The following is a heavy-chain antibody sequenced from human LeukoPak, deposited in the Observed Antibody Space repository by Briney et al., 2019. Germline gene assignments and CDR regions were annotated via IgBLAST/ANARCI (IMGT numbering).Heavy chain of an antibody. CDR3: ARGRAAADWFDP. CDR1: GYTFTSYD. J-gene: IGHJ5*02. V-gene: IGHV1-8*01. Sequence: ASVKVSCKASGYTFTSYDINWVRQATGQGLEWMGWANPNSGNTGYAQKFQGRVTMTRNTSISTAYMELSSLRSEDTAVYYCARGRAAADWFDPWGQGTLVTVSS. CDR2: ANPNSGNT. D-gene: IGHD2-15*01.